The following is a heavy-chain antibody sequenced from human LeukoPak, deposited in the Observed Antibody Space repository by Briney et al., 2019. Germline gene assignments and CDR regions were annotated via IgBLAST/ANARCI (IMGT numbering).Heavy chain of an antibody. D-gene: IGHD2-2*01. V-gene: IGHV3-7*03. CDR2: IKQDGGEK. J-gene: IGHJ5*02. CDR1: GFTFSNYF. Sequence: GGSLRLSCAASGFTFSNYFMSWVRQAPGKGLEWVANIKQDGGEKYYVDSVKGRFTISRDNARDSLYLQMNSLRAEDTAVYYCARVRYCGSSSCNHFDPWGQGTLVTVSS. CDR3: ARVRYCGSSSCNHFDP.